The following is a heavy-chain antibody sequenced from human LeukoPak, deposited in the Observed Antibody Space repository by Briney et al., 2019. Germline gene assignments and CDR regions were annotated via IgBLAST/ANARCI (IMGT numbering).Heavy chain of an antibody. Sequence: PGGSLRLSCAASGFRFSGYGMSWVRQAPGKGLEWVSSISAGSGSTDYADSVKGRFTISRDDSKNTLYLQMKSLRAEDTAVYYCAKSHEPYYYDSSGCYDDYWGQGTLVTVSS. CDR2: ISAGSGST. V-gene: IGHV3-23*01. CDR1: GFRFSGYG. J-gene: IGHJ4*02. CDR3: AKSHEPYYYDSSGCYDDY. D-gene: IGHD3-22*01.